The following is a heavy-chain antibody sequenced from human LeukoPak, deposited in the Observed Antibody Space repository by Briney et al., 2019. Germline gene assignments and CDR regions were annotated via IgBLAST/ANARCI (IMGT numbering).Heavy chain of an antibody. V-gene: IGHV1-46*01. CDR3: ARAGGTGPPLDY. CDR2: FNPSGGSP. CDR1: GYTFTDYY. D-gene: IGHD1-1*01. Sequence: ASVKVSCKASGYTFTDYYMQWVRQAPGQGLEWVGRFNPSGGSPRYAQRFQGRVTMSRDTSTSTVYLELSSLRSEDTAVYYCARAGGTGPPLDYWARGTLVTVSS. J-gene: IGHJ4*02.